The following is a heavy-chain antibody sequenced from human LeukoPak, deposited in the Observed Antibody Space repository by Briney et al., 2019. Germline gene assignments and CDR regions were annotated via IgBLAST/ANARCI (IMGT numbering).Heavy chain of an antibody. CDR1: GGSISSYY. CDR3: ARARVAAGAWWFDP. CDR2: IYFSGSA. D-gene: IGHD6-13*01. V-gene: IGHV4-59*01. Sequence: SETLSLTCTVSGGSISSYYWSWIRQPPGKGLGCIGYIYFSGSANYNPSLKGRVTMAVDTSKTHFSLKLTSVTAADTAVYYCARARVAAGAWWFDPWGPGTLVTVSS. J-gene: IGHJ5*02.